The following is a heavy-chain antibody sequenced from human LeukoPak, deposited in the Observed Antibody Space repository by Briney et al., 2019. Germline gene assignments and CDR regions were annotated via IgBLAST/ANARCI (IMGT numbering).Heavy chain of an antibody. CDR3: AKELSEMATISPFDY. Sequence: ETLSLTCAVYGGSFSGYYWSWVRQAPGKGLEWVSAINGNGASTYYADSVKGRFTISRDNSKNTLYLQMNSLRAEDTAVYYCAKELSEMATISPFDYWGQGTLVTVSP. V-gene: IGHV3-23*01. J-gene: IGHJ4*02. CDR1: GGSFSGYY. CDR2: INGNGAST. D-gene: IGHD5-24*01.